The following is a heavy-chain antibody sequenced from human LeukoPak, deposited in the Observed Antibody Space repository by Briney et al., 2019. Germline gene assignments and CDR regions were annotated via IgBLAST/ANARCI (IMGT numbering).Heavy chain of an antibody. J-gene: IGHJ4*02. CDR2: INPNTGNP. V-gene: IGHV7-4-1*02. Sequence: GASVKVSCKASGYTFTRYAMNWLRQAPGQGLEWMGWINPNTGNPTYAQAFTGRFVFSLDTSVSTAYLQISSLNTEDTAVYYCAIDQPVAGVSNFGSWGQGTLVTVSS. CDR1: GYTFTRYA. D-gene: IGHD6-19*01. CDR3: AIDQPVAGVSNFGS.